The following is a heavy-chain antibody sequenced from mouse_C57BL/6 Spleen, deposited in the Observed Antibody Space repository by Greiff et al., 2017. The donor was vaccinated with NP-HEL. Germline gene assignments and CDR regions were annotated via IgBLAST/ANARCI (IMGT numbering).Heavy chain of an antibody. V-gene: IGHV1-54*01. J-gene: IGHJ3*01. CDR1: GYAFTNYL. D-gene: IGHD2-4*01. CDR3: ARGGDYDPSWFAY. CDR2: INPGSGGT. Sequence: VKLMESGAELVRPGTSVKVSCKASGYAFTNYLIEWVKQRPGQGLEWIGVINPGSGGTNYNEKFKGKATLTADKSSSTAYMQLSSLTSEDSAVYFCARGGDYDPSWFAYWGQGTLVTVSA.